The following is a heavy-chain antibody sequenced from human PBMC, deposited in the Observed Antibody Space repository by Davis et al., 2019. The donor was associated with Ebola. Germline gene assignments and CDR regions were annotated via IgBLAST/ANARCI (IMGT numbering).Heavy chain of an antibody. D-gene: IGHD2-2*01. CDR1: GLTFSSYA. Sequence: GESLKISCAASGLTFSSYAMSWVRQAPGKGLEWVSSVSGSGGSTYYADSVKGRFTISRDNSKNTLYLQVNSLRPEDTAIYYCARGIVVVPTAALPAYYYYMDVWGKGTTVTVSS. V-gene: IGHV3-23*01. J-gene: IGHJ6*03. CDR2: VSGSGGST. CDR3: ARGIVVVPTAALPAYYYYMDV.